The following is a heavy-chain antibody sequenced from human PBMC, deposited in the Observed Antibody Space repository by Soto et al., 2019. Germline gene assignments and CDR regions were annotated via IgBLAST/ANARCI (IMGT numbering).Heavy chain of an antibody. CDR1: GYNFTSYW. CDR3: ARTREHSRDVYDWTNYYYYGIDV. V-gene: IGHV5-51*01. Sequence: PGESLKISCKGSGYNFTSYWIGWVRQMPGKGLEWMGIIYPGDSDTRYSPSFQGQVTISADKSISTAYLQWSSLKASDTAMYYCARTREHSRDVYDWTNYYYYGIDVWGQGTTVNVSS. D-gene: IGHD5-12*01. J-gene: IGHJ6*01. CDR2: IYPGDSDT.